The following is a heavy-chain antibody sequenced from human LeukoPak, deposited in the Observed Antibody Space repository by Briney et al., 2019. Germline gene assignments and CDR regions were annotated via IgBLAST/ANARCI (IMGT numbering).Heavy chain of an antibody. D-gene: IGHD4-23*01. Sequence: PGGSLRLSCAASGFTFDAYTMYWVRQAPGKGLEWVSLMTWDGASTYYADSVKGRFTISRNNNRNSLYLLMNSLRTGDTALYYCAKERNGGYFDFRGQGILVTVSS. CDR1: GFTFDAYT. V-gene: IGHV3-43*01. CDR3: AKERNGGYFDF. J-gene: IGHJ4*02. CDR2: MTWDGAST.